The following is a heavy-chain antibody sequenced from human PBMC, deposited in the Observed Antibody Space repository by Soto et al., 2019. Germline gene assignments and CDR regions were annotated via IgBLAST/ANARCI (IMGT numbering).Heavy chain of an antibody. CDR2: INPSAGSA. CDR1: GYTFTSYY. J-gene: IGHJ4*02. CDR3: ATGGTYCGGDCYAY. D-gene: IGHD2-21*01. V-gene: IGHV1-46*01. Sequence: ASVKVSCKASGYTFTSYYMHWVRQAPGQGLEWMGIINPSAGSATYAQKFQGRVTMTRDTSTSTAYMELRSLRSDDTAVYYCATGGTYCGGDCYAYWGQGTLVTVSS.